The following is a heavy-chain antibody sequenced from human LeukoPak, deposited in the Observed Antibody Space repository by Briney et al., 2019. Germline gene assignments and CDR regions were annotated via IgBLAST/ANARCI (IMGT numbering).Heavy chain of an antibody. Sequence: GESLKISCQGSEYSFATYWIAWLRQMPGKGLEWVGIIYPSDSDTRYSPSFQGQVTISADKSIKTAYLQWSSLKASDTATYYCARPLQGIVGATGFDYWGQGTLVTVSS. D-gene: IGHD1-26*01. CDR3: ARPLQGIVGATGFDY. CDR2: IYPSDSDT. V-gene: IGHV5-51*01. J-gene: IGHJ4*02. CDR1: EYSFATYW.